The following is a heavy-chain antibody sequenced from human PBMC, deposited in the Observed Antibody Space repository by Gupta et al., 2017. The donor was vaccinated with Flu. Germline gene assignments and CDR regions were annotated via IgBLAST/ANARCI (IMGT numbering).Heavy chain of an antibody. CDR3: AXTYSSRRYVKFDF. V-gene: IGHV2-5*02. CDR1: TSGLA. Sequence: TSGLAVGWIRQPPGKALEWLALIDGEDEKRYSPSLKSRRTGTKDTSKNQVVFTMINVDPLXTXTYYCAXTYSSRRYVKFDFWGQGTRVTVSS. D-gene: IGHD6-13*01. CDR2: IDGEDEK. J-gene: IGHJ4*02.